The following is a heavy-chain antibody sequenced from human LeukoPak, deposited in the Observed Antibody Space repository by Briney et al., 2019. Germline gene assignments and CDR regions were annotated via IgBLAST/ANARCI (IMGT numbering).Heavy chain of an antibody. D-gene: IGHD4-23*01. Sequence: ASVKVSCKASGYTFTSYGISWVRQAPGQGGEGMGWISAYNGNTNYPQKLQGRVTMTTDTSTSTAYIELRSLRSDDTAVYYCARVVLRWAYYFDYWGQGTLVTVSS. CDR3: ARVVLRWAYYFDY. CDR1: GYTFTSYG. J-gene: IGHJ4*02. V-gene: IGHV1-18*01. CDR2: ISAYNGNT.